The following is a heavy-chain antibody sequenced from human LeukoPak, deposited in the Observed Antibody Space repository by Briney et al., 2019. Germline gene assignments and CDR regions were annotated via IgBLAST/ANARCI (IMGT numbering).Heavy chain of an antibody. CDR1: GFTFSNYA. J-gene: IGHJ3*02. D-gene: IGHD1-26*01. V-gene: IGHV3-23*01. CDR3: TRDTEVVGATSTNDAFDI. Sequence: PGGSLRLSCAASGFTFSNYAMGWVRQAPGKGLEWVSTVSGGGDSTYYADSVKGRFTISRDNSRNTLYLQMNSLRAEDTAVYYCTRDTEVVGATSTNDAFDIWGQGTMVTVSS. CDR2: VSGGGDST.